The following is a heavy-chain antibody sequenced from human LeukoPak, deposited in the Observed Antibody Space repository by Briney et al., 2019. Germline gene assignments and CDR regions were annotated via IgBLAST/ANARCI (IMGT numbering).Heavy chain of an antibody. J-gene: IGHJ4*02. V-gene: IGHV3-23*01. CDR3: AKDLSPHYYDSSGYDDY. CDR2: ISGSGGST. CDR1: GFTFSSYA. D-gene: IGHD3-22*01. Sequence: GGSLRLSCSASGFTFSSYAMSWVRQAPGKGLEWVSAISGSGGSTYYADSVKGRFTISRDNSKNTLYLQMNSLRAEDTAVYYCAKDLSPHYYDSSGYDDYWGQGTLVTVSS.